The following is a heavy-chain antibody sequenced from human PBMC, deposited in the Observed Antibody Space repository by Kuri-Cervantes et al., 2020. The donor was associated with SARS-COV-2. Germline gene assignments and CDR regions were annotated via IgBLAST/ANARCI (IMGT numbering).Heavy chain of an antibody. D-gene: IGHD3-10*01. Sequence: SETLSLTCAVSGGSISSSNWWSWVRQPPGKGLEWIGYICYSGSTKYNPSLKSRLTMSVDKSKNQFSLKLNTVTPADTAVYYCARTLHYCGSDTYCFDYWGQGTLVTVSS. CDR1: GGSISSSNW. J-gene: IGHJ4*02. CDR2: ICYSGST. CDR3: ARTLHYCGSDTYCFDY. V-gene: IGHV4-4*02.